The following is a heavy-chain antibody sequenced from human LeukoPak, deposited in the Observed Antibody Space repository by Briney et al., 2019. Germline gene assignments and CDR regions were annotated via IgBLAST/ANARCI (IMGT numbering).Heavy chain of an antibody. J-gene: IGHJ4*02. CDR2: MSSSGSTI. CDR1: GFTFCSCD. D-gene: IGHD3-22*01. CDR3: ARVPNYYDSSGYWGGFDY. Sequence: GGSLTLSCAVSGFTFCSCDMNWVRRAPRGGREGGCYMSSSGSTIYYADSVKARFTSSRDNAKNSLYLQMNSLRAEDTAVYYCARVPNYYDSSGYWGGFDYWGQGTLVTVSS. V-gene: IGHV3-48*03.